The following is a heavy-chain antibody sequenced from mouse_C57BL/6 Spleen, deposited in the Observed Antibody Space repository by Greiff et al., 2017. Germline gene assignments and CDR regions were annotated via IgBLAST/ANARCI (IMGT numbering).Heavy chain of an antibody. CDR2: IDPETGGT. CDR3: TRAYGSSPAWFAY. CDR1: GSTFTDYE. V-gene: IGHV1-15*01. D-gene: IGHD1-1*01. Sequence: QVQLQQSGAELVRPGASVTLSCKASGSTFTDYEMHWVKQTPVHGLEWIGAIDPETGGTAYNQKFKGKAILTADKSSSTAYMELHSLTSEDSAVYYCTRAYGSSPAWFAYWGQGTLVTVSA. J-gene: IGHJ3*01.